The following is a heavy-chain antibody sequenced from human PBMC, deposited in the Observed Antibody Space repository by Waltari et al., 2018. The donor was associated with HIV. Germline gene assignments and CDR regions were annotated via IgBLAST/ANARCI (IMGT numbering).Heavy chain of an antibody. J-gene: IGHJ4*02. D-gene: IGHD3-16*01. Sequence: QVHLVESGGGLVKPGGSLRLSCAASGFTFSDYYMSWIRQAPGKGVDGVSYSSRSGDTIHYSDSVKGRLTISSDNTKNSLYLQMNSLRAEDTAVYYCARVVFGSDTRDYFDYWFQGTLVTVSS. CDR3: ARVVFGSDTRDYFDY. CDR1: GFTFSDYY. CDR2: SSRSGDTI. V-gene: IGHV3-11*01.